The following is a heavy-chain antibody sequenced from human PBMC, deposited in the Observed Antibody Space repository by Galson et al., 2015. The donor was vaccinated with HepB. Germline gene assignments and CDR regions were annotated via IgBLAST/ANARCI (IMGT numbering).Heavy chain of an antibody. D-gene: IGHD5-24*01. CDR1: GYTFTSYD. Sequence: SVKVSCKASGYTFTSYDIIWVRQVPGQGLEWMGWMNPKSGSTGNTPKFQGRVFMTRNTSISTAYMELRSLRSEDTALYYCASLETRGMTTMPFDYWGQGTLVTVSS. CDR2: MNPKSGST. J-gene: IGHJ4*02. V-gene: IGHV1-8*01. CDR3: ASLETRGMTTMPFDY.